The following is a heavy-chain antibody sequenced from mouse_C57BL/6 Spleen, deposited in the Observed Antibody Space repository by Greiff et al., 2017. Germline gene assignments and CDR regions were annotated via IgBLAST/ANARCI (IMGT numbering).Heavy chain of an antibody. V-gene: IGHV1-50*01. CDR3: ARWGTTVVAHYAMDY. CDR1: GYTFTSYW. Sequence: VQLQQPGAELVKPGASVKLSCKASGYTFTSYWMQWVKQRPGQGLEWIGEIDPSDSYTNYNQKFKGKATLTVDTSSSTAYMQLSSLTSEDSAVYCCARWGTTVVAHYAMDYWGQGTSVTVSS. J-gene: IGHJ4*01. CDR2: IDPSDSYT. D-gene: IGHD1-1*01.